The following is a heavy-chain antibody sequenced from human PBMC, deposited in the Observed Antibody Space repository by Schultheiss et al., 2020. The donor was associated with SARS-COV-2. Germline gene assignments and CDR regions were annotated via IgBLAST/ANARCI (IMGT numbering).Heavy chain of an antibody. D-gene: IGHD3-3*01. CDR2: IYYSGST. CDR1: GGSISSYY. CDR3: ARADVLRYYFDY. V-gene: IGHV4-39*07. J-gene: IGHJ4*02. Sequence: SETLSLTCTVSGGSISSYYWGWIRQPPGKGLEWIGSIYYSGSTYYNPSLKSRVTISVDTSKKQFSLKMSSVTAADAAVYYCARADVLRYYFDYWGQGNLVTVSS.